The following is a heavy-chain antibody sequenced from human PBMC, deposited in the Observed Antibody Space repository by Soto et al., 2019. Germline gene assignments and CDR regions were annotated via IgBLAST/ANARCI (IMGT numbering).Heavy chain of an antibody. CDR2: IYYSGST. V-gene: IGHV4-31*03. CDR1: GGSISSGGYY. Sequence: QVQLQESVPGLVKPSQTLSLTCTVSGGSISSGGYYWSWIRQHPGKGLDWIGDIYYSGSTYYNPSLKSRVTISVDTSQHQFSLKLSSVTAADTAVYYCARVIGGSYKGGYNWFDPWGQGTLVTVSA. CDR3: ARVIGGSYKGGYNWFDP. D-gene: IGHD1-26*01. J-gene: IGHJ5*02.